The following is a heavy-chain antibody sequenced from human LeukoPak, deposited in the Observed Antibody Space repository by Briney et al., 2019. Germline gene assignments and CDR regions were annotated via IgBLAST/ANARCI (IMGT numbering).Heavy chain of an antibody. J-gene: IGHJ4*02. Sequence: ASVKVSCKASGYTFTSYDINWVRQATGQGLEWMGWMNPNSGNTGYAQKFQGRVTMTRNTSISTAYMELSSLRSEDTAVYYCERSLVAVAGDFDYWGQGTLVTVSS. CDR1: GYTFTSYD. CDR3: ERSLVAVAGDFDY. V-gene: IGHV1-8*01. D-gene: IGHD6-19*01. CDR2: MNPNSGNT.